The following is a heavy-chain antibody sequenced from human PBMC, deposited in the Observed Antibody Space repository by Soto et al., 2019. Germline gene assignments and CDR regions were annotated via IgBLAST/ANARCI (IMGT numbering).Heavy chain of an antibody. Sequence: GGSLRLSCVASGFHFSSYWMSWVRQAPGKGLEWVANIKEDGSDKYYADSVKGRFTISRDNAKNSLYLQMNSLRDEDTAVYYCARDTRDGYLGYWGQGTLVTVSS. J-gene: IGHJ4*02. CDR1: GFHFSSYW. CDR3: ARDTRDGYLGY. D-gene: IGHD5-12*01. CDR2: IKEDGSDK. V-gene: IGHV3-7*01.